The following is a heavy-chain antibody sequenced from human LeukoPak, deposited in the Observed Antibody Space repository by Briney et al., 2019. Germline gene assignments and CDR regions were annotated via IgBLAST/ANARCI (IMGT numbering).Heavy chain of an antibody. CDR1: GDSVSSNSAA. CDR2: TYYRCKWYN. V-gene: IGHV6-1*01. D-gene: IGHD3-3*01. Sequence: SQTLSLTCAISGDSVSSNSAAWNWIRQSPSRGLEWLGRTYYRCKWYNDYAVSVKSRITINPDTSKNQFSLQLNSVTPEDTAVYYCAREGSDDYDFWSGYNWFDPWGQGTLVTVSS. J-gene: IGHJ5*02. CDR3: AREGSDDYDFWSGYNWFDP.